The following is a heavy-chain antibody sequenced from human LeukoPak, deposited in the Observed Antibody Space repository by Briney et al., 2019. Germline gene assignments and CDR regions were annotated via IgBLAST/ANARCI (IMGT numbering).Heavy chain of an antibody. CDR2: ISGSGGTI. Sequence: GGSLRLSCAASGFTFSSYEMNWVRQAPGKGLEWVSYISGSGGTIYYADSVKGRFTISRDNAKNSLHLQMISLRAEDTAVYYCARDTYYDSSGYTYYYYGMDVWGQGTTVTVSS. CDR3: ARDTYYDSSGYTYYYYGMDV. D-gene: IGHD3-22*01. V-gene: IGHV3-48*03. CDR1: GFTFSSYE. J-gene: IGHJ6*02.